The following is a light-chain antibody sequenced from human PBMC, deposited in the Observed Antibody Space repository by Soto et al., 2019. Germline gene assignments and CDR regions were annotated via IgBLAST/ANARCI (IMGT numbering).Light chain of an antibody. V-gene: IGKV3-20*01. J-gene: IGKJ2*01. CDR1: QSVSSSY. CDR3: QHYGSSPYT. Sequence: EVVLTQSPGTLSLSPGERATLSCRASQSVSSSYLAWYQQKPGQAPRLLIYGASSRATGTPDRFSGSGSGTDFTLTISRLEPEDFAVYYCQHYGSSPYTFGQGTKVDIK. CDR2: GAS.